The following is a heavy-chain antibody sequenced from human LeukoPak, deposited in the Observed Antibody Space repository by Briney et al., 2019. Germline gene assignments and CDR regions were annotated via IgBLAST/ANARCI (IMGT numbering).Heavy chain of an antibody. CDR3: AREVGTPQAFDI. CDR2: IYSGGST. D-gene: IGHD1-26*01. V-gene: IGHV3-53*01. CDR1: GFTVSSNY. Sequence: GGSPRLSCAASGFTVSSNYMSWVRQAPGKGLEWVSVIYSGGSTYYADSVKGRFTISRDNSKNSLYLQMNSLKAEDTAIYYCAREVGTPQAFDIWGQGTMVTVSS. J-gene: IGHJ3*02.